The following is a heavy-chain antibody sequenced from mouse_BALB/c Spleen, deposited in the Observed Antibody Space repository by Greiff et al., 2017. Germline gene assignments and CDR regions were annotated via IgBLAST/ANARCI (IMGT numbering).Heavy chain of an antibody. D-gene: IGHD2-3*01. CDR1: GYTFTSYW. J-gene: IGHJ2*01. Sequence: QVQLQQPGAELVKPGASVKLSCKASGYTFTSYWMHWVKQRPGQGLEWIGEINPSNGRTNYNEKFKSKATLTVDKSSSTAYMQLSSLTSEDSAVYYCAPGDDYLDDWGQGTTLTVSS. V-gene: IGHV1S81*02. CDR3: APGDDYLDD. CDR2: INPSNGRT.